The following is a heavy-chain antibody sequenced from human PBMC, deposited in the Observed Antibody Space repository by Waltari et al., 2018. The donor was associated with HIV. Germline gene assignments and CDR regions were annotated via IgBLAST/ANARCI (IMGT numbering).Heavy chain of an antibody. CDR2: VNHSGST. CDR1: GGSFRGYY. D-gene: IGHD3-10*01. J-gene: IGHJ4*02. V-gene: IGHV4-34*01. CDR3: ATGMSSGKSVDY. Sequence: QVQLHQWGAGLLKHSETLSLNCGVYGGSFRGYYWTWIRQPPGQGLEWIGEVNHSGSTNYNPSLKSRVTMSSDTSKTQFSLKLTSVTAADTAVYYCATGMSSGKSVDYWGQGTLVTVSS.